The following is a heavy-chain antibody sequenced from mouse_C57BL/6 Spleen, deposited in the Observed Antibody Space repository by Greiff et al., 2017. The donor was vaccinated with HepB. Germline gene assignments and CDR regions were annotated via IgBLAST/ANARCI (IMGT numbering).Heavy chain of an antibody. CDR3: AKKGGRGAMDY. J-gene: IGHJ4*01. CDR1: GFSLTSYG. D-gene: IGHD1-1*01. Sequence: VQLVEPGPGLVQPSQSLSITCTVSGFSLTSYGVHWVRQSPGKGLEWLGVIRSGGSTDYNAAFMSRLSITKDNSKSQVFFKMNSLQADDTAIYYCAKKGGRGAMDYWGQGTSVTVSS. CDR2: IRSGGST. V-gene: IGHV2-5*01.